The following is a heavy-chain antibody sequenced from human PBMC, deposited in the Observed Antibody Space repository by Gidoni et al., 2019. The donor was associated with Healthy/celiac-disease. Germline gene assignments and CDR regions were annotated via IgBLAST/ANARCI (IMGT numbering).Heavy chain of an antibody. Sequence: QVQLVQSGAEVKKPGSSVKVSCKASGGTFSSYAISWVRQAPGQGLEWMGGIIPIFGTANYAQKFQGRVTITADESTSTAYMELSSLRSEDTAVYYCARGGPGRNGNQTGGLYYFDYWGQGTLVTVSS. J-gene: IGHJ4*02. CDR3: ARGGPGRNGNQTGGLYYFDY. D-gene: IGHD3-16*01. CDR2: IIPIFGTA. CDR1: GGTFSSYA. V-gene: IGHV1-69*01.